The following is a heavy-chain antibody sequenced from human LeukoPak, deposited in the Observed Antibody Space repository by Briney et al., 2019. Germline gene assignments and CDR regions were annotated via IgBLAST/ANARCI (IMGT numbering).Heavy chain of an antibody. D-gene: IGHD5-12*01. J-gene: IGHJ6*02. CDR3: AREGASNGYHYGMDV. CDR2: ISFGGSPT. V-gene: IGHV3-30*04. Sequence: GGSLRLSCAGSGFTFSLYNMHWVRQAPGKGLEWVALISFGGSPTYYADSVRGRFTISRDNSKNTLFLQMSSLKAEDAAVYYCAREGASNGYHYGMDVWGQGTTVSVSS. CDR1: GFTFSLYN.